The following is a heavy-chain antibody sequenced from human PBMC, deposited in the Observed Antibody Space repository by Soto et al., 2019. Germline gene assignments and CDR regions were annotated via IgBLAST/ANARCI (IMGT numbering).Heavy chain of an antibody. D-gene: IGHD3-3*01. Sequence: QITLKESGPTLVKPTQTLTLTCSFSGFSLSTSGVGVGWIRQPPGKALEWLALIYWDDAVRYSPSLKSRLTIXPDDSXXQVVLTITNMDPVDTGTYYCAHVSSLFALVILLNFWGQGTLVTVSS. J-gene: IGHJ4*02. CDR1: GFSLSTSGVG. V-gene: IGHV2-5*02. CDR3: AHVSSLFALVILLNF. CDR2: IYWDDAV.